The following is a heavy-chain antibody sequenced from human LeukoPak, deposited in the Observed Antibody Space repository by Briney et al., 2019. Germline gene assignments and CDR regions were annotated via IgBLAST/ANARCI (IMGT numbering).Heavy chain of an antibody. Sequence: PSETLSLTCAVYGGSFSGYYWGWIRQPPGKGLGRMGEVKHSGSTNYNPSLKSRFTISVDTSKNQFSRKLSCVTAADTAVYYCARGARPNYYGSGSYRPFDYWGQGTLVTVSS. CDR1: GGSFSGYY. CDR3: ARGARPNYYGSGSYRPFDY. J-gene: IGHJ4*02. V-gene: IGHV4-34*01. D-gene: IGHD3-10*01. CDR2: VKHSGST.